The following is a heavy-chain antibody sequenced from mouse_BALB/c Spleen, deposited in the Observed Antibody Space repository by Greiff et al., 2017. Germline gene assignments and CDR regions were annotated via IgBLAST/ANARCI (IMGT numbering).Heavy chain of an antibody. J-gene: IGHJ2*01. CDR3: ARDPLSDY. Sequence: EVQLQQSGPGLVKPSQSLSLTCSVTGYSITSGYYWNWIRQFPGNKLEWMGYISYDGSNNYNPSLKNRISITRDTSKNQFFLKLNSVTTEDTATYYCARDPLSDYWGQGTTLTVSS. V-gene: IGHV3-6*02. CDR2: ISYDGSN. CDR1: GYSITSGYY.